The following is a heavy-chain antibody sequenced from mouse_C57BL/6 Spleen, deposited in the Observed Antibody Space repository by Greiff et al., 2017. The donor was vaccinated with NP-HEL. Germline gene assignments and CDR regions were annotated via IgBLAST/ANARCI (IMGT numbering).Heavy chain of an antibody. J-gene: IGHJ2*01. CDR2: IDPSDSYT. D-gene: IGHD1-1*01. V-gene: IGHV1-59*01. CDR1: GYTFTSYW. Sequence: QVQLQQPGAELVRPGTSVKLSCKASGYTFTSYWMHWVKQRPGQGLEWIGVIDPSDSYTNYNQKFKGKATLPVDPSSSTAYMQLSSLTSEDSAVYYCARLEGTYYYGSSFYWGQGTTLTVSS. CDR3: ARLEGTYYYGSSFY.